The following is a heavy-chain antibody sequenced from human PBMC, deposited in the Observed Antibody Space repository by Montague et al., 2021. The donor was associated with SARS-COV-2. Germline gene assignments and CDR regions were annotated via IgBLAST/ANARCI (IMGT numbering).Heavy chain of an antibody. CDR2: IYYSGST. Sequence: SETLSLTCTVSGGSISSSSYYWGWIRQPPGKGLEWIGSIYYSGSTYYNPSLKSRVTISVDTSKNQFSLKLSSVTAADTAVYYCARSTYCSGGSCERALLNYWGQGTLVTV. J-gene: IGHJ4*02. CDR3: ARSTYCSGGSCERALLNY. CDR1: GGSISSSSYY. V-gene: IGHV4-39*01. D-gene: IGHD2-15*01.